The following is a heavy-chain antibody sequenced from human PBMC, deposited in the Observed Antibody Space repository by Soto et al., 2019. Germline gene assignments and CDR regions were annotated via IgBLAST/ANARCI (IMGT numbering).Heavy chain of an antibody. V-gene: IGHV4-39*01. J-gene: IGHJ4*02. CDR2: IYHSGTT. CDR1: GDSISRSDDY. Sequence: PSETLSLTCTVSGDSISRSDDYWGWIRQPPGKGLEWIGTIYHSGTTSYNPSLKSRVTASADTAKNKLSLKLGSVTAADTAVYYCARHPPRSITIFGVVIMPLFDYWGQGTLVTVSS. D-gene: IGHD3-3*01. CDR3: ARHPPRSITIFGVVIMPLFDY.